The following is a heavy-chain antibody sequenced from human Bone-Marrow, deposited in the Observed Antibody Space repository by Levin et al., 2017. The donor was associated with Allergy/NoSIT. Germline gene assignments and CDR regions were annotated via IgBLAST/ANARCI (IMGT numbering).Heavy chain of an antibody. J-gene: IGHJ3*02. V-gene: IGHV3-30*18. CDR3: ANKVTTKAFDI. CDR1: GFTFSSYG. CDR2: ISYDGSNK. D-gene: IGHD4-17*01. Sequence: GGSLRLSCAASGFTFSSYGMHWVRQAPGKGLEWVAVISYDGSNKYYADSVKGRFTISRDNSKNTLYLQMNSLRAEDTAVYYCANKVTTKAFDIWGQGTMVTVSS.